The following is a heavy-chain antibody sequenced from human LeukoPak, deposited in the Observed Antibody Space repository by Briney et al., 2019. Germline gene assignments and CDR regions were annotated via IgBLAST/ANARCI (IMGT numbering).Heavy chain of an antibody. J-gene: IGHJ5*02. D-gene: IGHD3-9*01. CDR1: GFTFSTYA. V-gene: IGHV3-23*01. CDR3: AKDGVTGPPWFDP. Sequence: GGSLRLSCAASGFTFSTYAMSCVRQAPGKGLEWVSAVSGSGGSTYYADSAKGRFTISRDNSKNTLYLQMDSLRAEDTAVYYCAKDGVTGPPWFDPWGQGTLVTVSS. CDR2: VSGSGGST.